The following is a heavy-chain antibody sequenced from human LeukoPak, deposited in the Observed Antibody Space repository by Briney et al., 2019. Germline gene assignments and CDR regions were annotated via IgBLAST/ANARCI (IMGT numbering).Heavy chain of an antibody. D-gene: IGHD1/OR15-1a*01. CDR3: ARVSHEQTDHYFDY. CDR2: TYYRSKWYN. Sequence: SQTLSLTCAISGDSVSSNSAAWNWIRQSPSRGLEWLGRTYYRSKWYNDYAVSMKSRITINPDTSKNQFSLQLNSVTPEDTAVYYCARVSHEQTDHYFDYWGQGTLVTVSS. CDR1: GDSVSSNSAA. J-gene: IGHJ4*02. V-gene: IGHV6-1*01.